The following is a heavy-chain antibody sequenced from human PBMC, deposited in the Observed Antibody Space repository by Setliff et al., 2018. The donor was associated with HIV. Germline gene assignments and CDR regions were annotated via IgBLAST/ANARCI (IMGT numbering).Heavy chain of an antibody. CDR3: ARESRNLGELSSNSDASDI. CDR1: GDSISSGGHY. CDR2: IHYSGST. V-gene: IGHV4-30-4*08. Sequence: SETLSLTCSVTGDSISSGGHYWSWIRQSPGKGLEWIGYIHYSGSTYFSPSLKSRVTISGDTSKSQFSLNLSSVTAADTAVYDCARESRNLGELSSNSDASDIWGQGTMVTVSS. D-gene: IGHD3-16*02. J-gene: IGHJ3*02.